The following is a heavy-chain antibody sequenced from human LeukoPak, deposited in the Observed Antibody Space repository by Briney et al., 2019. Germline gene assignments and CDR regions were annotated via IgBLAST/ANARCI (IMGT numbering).Heavy chain of an antibody. CDR1: GGSISSGGFY. CDR3: ARDLGYYDSSLRDCNYYMDV. Sequence: PSETLSLTCTVSGGSISSGGFYWSWIRQHPGKGLERIGYIYYSGSTDHNPSLKSRLTISVDTSKNQFSLKLSSVTAADTAVYYCARDLGYYDSSLRDCNYYMDVWGTGTTVTVSS. J-gene: IGHJ6*03. D-gene: IGHD3-22*01. CDR2: IYYSGST. V-gene: IGHV4-31*03.